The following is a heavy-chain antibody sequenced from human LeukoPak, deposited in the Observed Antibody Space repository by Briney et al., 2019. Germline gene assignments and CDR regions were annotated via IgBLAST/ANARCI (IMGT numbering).Heavy chain of an antibody. Sequence: SETLSLTCTVSGGSISSGGYYWSWIRQHPGKGLEWIGYIYYSGSTYYNLSLKSRVTISVDTSKNQFSLKLSSVTAADTAVYYCARVSVATIQFDPWGQGTLVTVSS. CDR1: GGSISSGGYY. J-gene: IGHJ5*02. V-gene: IGHV4-31*03. D-gene: IGHD5-12*01. CDR3: ARVSVATIQFDP. CDR2: IYYSGST.